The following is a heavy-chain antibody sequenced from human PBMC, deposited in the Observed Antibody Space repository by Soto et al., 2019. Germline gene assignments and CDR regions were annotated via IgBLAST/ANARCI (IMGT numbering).Heavy chain of an antibody. CDR1: GGSISSYY. CDR3: ARAPRIGRGGYRYYFDY. D-gene: IGHD3-22*01. J-gene: IGHJ4*02. V-gene: IGHV4-34*01. Sequence: SETLSLTCTVSGGSISSYYWSWIRQPPGKGLEWIGEINHSGSTNYNPSLKSRVTISVDTSKNQFSLKLSSVTAADTAVYYCARAPRIGRGGYRYYFDYWGQGTLVTVSS. CDR2: INHSGST.